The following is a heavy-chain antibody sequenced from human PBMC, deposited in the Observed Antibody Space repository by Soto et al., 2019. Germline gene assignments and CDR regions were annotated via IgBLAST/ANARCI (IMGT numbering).Heavy chain of an antibody. V-gene: IGHV3-30*03. CDR1: VFTFISYS. Sequence: PGGSLRLSCAASVFTFISYSMHWFRQAPGKGLEWVAVISYGGSNKYYADSVKGRFTISRDKSKNTLYLQMNSLSAEDTAVYYCARGSNRGALIYFDSWGQGTLVTVSS. J-gene: IGHJ4*02. CDR3: ARGSNRGALIYFDS. CDR2: ISYGGSNK. D-gene: IGHD7-27*01.